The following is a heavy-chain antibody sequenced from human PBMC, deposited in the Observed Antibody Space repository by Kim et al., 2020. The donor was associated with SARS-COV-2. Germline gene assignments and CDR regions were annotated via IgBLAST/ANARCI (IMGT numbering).Heavy chain of an antibody. CDR1: GYTFTSYA. Sequence: ASVKVSCKASGYTFTSYAMHWVRQAPGQRLEWMGWINAGNGNTKYSQKFQGRVTITRDTSASTAYMELSSLRSEDTAVYYCARGLRYSSSPPPYYFDYWGQGTLVTVSS. D-gene: IGHD6-6*01. V-gene: IGHV1-3*01. CDR2: INAGNGNT. J-gene: IGHJ4*02. CDR3: ARGLRYSSSPPPYYFDY.